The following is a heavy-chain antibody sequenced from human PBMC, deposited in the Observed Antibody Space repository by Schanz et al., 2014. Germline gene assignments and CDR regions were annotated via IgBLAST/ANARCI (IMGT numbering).Heavy chain of an antibody. V-gene: IGHV3-33*01. J-gene: IGHJ4*02. CDR2: IWYDGSNK. CDR1: GFTFSSYG. CDR3: ARLDSSSWYPRY. Sequence: QVQLVESGGGVVQPGRSLRLSCAASGFTFSSYGMHWVRQAPGKGLEWVAIIWYDGSNKYYADSVKGRFTISRDNAKNSLFLQMNSLSAEDTAVYYCARLDSSSWYPRYWGQGTLVTVSS. D-gene: IGHD6-13*01.